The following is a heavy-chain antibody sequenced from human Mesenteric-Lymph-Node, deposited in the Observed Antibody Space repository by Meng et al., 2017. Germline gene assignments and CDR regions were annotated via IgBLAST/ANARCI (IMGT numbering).Heavy chain of an antibody. CDR3: ARNPATGALYYYYGMDV. D-gene: IGHD1-1*01. CDR2: VYHSGST. CDR1: GYSISSGYY. J-gene: IGHJ6*02. Sequence: ESLKISCTVSGYSISSGYYWGWIRQPPGKGLEWIGSVYHSGSTYYNPSLKSRVIISVDTSKNQFSLKLSSVTAADTAVYYCARNPATGALYYYYGMDVWGQGTTVTVSS. V-gene: IGHV4-38-2*02.